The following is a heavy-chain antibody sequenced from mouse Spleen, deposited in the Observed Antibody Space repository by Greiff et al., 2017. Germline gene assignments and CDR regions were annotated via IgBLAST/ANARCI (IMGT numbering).Heavy chain of an antibody. D-gene: IGHD2-4*01. CDR3: ARPMITTGGYFDV. J-gene: IGHJ1*01. Sequence: VHVKQSGPELVKPGASVKISCKASGYSFTGYYMNWVKQSPEKSLEWIGEINPSTGGTTYNQKFKAKATLTVDKSSSTAYMQLKSLTSEDSAVYYCARPMITTGGYFDVWGAGTTVTVSS. CDR1: GYSFTGYY. CDR2: INPSTGGT. V-gene: IGHV1-42*01.